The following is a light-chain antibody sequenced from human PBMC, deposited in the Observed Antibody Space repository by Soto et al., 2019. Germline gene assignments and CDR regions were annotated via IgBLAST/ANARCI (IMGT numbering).Light chain of an antibody. CDR3: CSYAGSYTSLYV. V-gene: IGLV2-11*01. CDR2: DVS. J-gene: IGLJ1*01. Sequence: QSVLTQPRSRFGAPGQSVTISCNGTSSDVGGFKYVSWYQQHPGKAPKLMIYDVSKRPSGVPDRFSGSKSGNTASLTISGLQAEDEADYYYCSYAGSYTSLYVFGTGTKVTVL. CDR1: SSDVGGFKY.